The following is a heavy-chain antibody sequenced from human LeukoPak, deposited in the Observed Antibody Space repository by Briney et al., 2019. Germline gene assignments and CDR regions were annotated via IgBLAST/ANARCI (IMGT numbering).Heavy chain of an antibody. D-gene: IGHD4-17*01. V-gene: IGHV3-66*01. Sequence: GGSLRLSCAASGFTFSSYAMSWVRQAPGKGLEWGSVICSGGSTYYADSVKGRFTISRDNSKNTLYLQMNSLRAEDTAVYYCARDGYGDYGMDVWGQGTTVTVSS. CDR3: ARDGYGDYGMDV. CDR1: GFTFSSYA. J-gene: IGHJ6*02. CDR2: ICSGGST.